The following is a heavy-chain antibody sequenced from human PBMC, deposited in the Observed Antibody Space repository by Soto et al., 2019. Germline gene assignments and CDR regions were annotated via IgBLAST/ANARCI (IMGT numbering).Heavy chain of an antibody. J-gene: IGHJ6*02. Sequence: GESLKISCKGSGYSFTSYWIGWVRQMPGKGLEWMGIIYPGDFDTRYSPSFQGQVTISADKSISTAYLQWSSLKASDTAMYYCARHYYDFWSGYNYYYGMDVWGQGTTVTVSS. CDR1: GYSFTSYW. CDR3: ARHYYDFWSGYNYYYGMDV. CDR2: IYPGDFDT. D-gene: IGHD3-3*01. V-gene: IGHV5-51*01.